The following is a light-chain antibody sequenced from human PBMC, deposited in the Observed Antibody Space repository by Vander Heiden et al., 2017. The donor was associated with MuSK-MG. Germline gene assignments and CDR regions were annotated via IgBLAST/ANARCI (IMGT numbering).Light chain of an antibody. CDR1: QSVSSD. J-gene: IGKJ4*01. CDR3: QQDNVWPPLT. CDR2: AAA. Sequence: EIVMTQSPATLSVSPGERATLSCRASQSVSSDLAWYQHKPGQAPRLLIFAAATRATGIPARFSGSGCGTEFTLTISSRRSEDYAVYYCQQDNVWPPLTFGGGTKVEIK. V-gene: IGKV3-15*01.